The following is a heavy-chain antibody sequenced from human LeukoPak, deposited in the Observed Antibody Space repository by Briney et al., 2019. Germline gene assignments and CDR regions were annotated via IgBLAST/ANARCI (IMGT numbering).Heavy chain of an antibody. CDR2: IDYSGST. CDR1: GGSISSSSYY. Sequence: PSETLSLTCTVSGGSISSSSYYWGWIRQPPGKVLECIGSIDYSGSTYYNPSLKSRFTISVDTSKNQLSLKLSSVTAADTAVYYCARQLMITFGGVIVSGFHYWGQGTLVTVSS. V-gene: IGHV4-39*01. D-gene: IGHD3-16*02. CDR3: ARQLMITFGGVIVSGFHY. J-gene: IGHJ4*02.